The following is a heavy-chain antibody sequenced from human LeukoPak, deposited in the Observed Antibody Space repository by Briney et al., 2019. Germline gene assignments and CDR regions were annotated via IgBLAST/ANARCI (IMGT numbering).Heavy chain of an antibody. D-gene: IGHD3-22*01. CDR1: GGSFSGYY. V-gene: IGHV4-34*01. J-gene: IGHJ4*02. CDR3: ARGWSPRVVVITIYYFDY. Sequence: SETLSLTCAVYGGSFSGYYWSWIRHPPGKGLEWIGEINHSGSTNYSPSLKSRVTISVDTSKNQFSLKLSSVNAADTAVYYCARGWSPRVVVITIYYFDYWGQGTLVTVSS. CDR2: INHSGST.